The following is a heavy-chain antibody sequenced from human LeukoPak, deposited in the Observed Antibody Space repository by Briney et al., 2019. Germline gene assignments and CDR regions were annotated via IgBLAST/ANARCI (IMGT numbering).Heavy chain of an antibody. CDR2: IDHSGGT. V-gene: IGHV4-34*01. CDR1: GGSFSGYY. CDR3: ARVPYSGRLRRAEYIQN. Sequence: SETLSLTCAVYGGSFSGYYWSWIRQPPGKGLEWIGEIDHSGGTNYNPSLKSRVSISVHTYKNQFSLKLSSVTAADTAVYYCARVPYSGRLRRAEYIQNWGPGTLVTVSS. D-gene: IGHD1-26*01. J-gene: IGHJ1*01.